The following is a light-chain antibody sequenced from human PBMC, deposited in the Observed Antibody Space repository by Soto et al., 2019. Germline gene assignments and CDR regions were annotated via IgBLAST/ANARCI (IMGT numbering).Light chain of an antibody. CDR2: DNN. CDR1: SSNIGAPYD. V-gene: IGLV1-40*01. CDR3: QSYDSRLNVV. Sequence: QSVLTQPPSVSGAPGQRVTISCIGSSSNIGAPYDVHWYQHLPGAAPKLLIYDNNNRPSGVPDRFSGSRSGNSASLAITGLQADDEADYYCQSYDSRLNVVFGGGTKLTV. J-gene: IGLJ2*01.